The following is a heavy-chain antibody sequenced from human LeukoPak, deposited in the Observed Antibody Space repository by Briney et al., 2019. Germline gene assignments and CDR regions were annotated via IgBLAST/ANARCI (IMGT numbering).Heavy chain of an antibody. CDR2: IIPILGIP. CDR3: ARDQDVLRYFDWLYGMDV. D-gene: IGHD3-9*01. CDR1: GGTLSSYA. J-gene: IGHJ6*02. Sequence: GASVKVSCKASGGTLSSYAISWVRQTPGQGLERMGRIIPILGIPNYAQKFQGRVAITADKSTSTAYMELSSLRSEDTAVYYCARDQDVLRYFDWLYGMDVWGQGTTVTVSS. V-gene: IGHV1-69*04.